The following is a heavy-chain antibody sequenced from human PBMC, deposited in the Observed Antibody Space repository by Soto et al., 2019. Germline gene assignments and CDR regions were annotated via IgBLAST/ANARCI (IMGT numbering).Heavy chain of an antibody. CDR2: IIPILGIA. Sequence: ASAKVSCKASGGTFSSYAISWVRQAPGQGLEWMGGIIPILGIANYAQKFQGRVTITADKSTSTAYMELSSLRSEDTAVSYCARDVGLYYYGSASYYRDYYYFYGMDVWGQGTTVTVSS. CDR1: GGTFSSYA. J-gene: IGHJ6*02. CDR3: ARDVGLYYYGSASYYRDYYYFYGMDV. D-gene: IGHD3-10*01. V-gene: IGHV1-69*10.